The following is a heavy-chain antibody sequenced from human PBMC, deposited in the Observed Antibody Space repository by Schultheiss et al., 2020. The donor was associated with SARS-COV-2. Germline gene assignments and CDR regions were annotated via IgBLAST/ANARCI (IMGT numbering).Heavy chain of an antibody. J-gene: IGHJ5*02. V-gene: IGHV4-59*12. CDR2: IYHSGST. D-gene: IGHD4-17*01. CDR1: GGSISSYY. CDR3: ARVTTVTSNWFDP. Sequence: SETLSLTCTVSGGSISSYYWSWIRQPPGKGLEWIGEIYHSGSTNYNPSLKSRVTISVDTSKNQFSLKLSSVTAADTAVYYCARVTTVTSNWFDPWGQGTLVTVSS.